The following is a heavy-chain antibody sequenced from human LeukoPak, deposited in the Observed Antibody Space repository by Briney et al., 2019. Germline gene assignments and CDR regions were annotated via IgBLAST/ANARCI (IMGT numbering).Heavy chain of an antibody. Sequence: ASVKVSCKASGYIFFSFGISWVRQAPGQGLEWMGWISGDTGNTNYAQKLQGRVTMTTDTSTSTAYMELRSLRSDDTAVYHCARDDSSLSDYWGQGTLVTVSS. D-gene: IGHD6-13*01. J-gene: IGHJ4*02. CDR2: ISGDTGNT. CDR3: ARDDSSLSDY. V-gene: IGHV1-18*01. CDR1: GYIFFSFG.